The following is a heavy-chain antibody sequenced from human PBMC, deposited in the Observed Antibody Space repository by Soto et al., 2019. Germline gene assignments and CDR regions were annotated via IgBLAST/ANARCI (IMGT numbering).Heavy chain of an antibody. CDR1: GGPFSGYY. Sequence: QVQLQQWGAGLLKPSETLSLTCAVYGGPFSGYYWSWIRQPPGKGLEWIGEINHSGSTNYNPSLTSRVTISVDTSKNQFALKLSSGTAADTAVYYCARAAPEADYYYGMDVWGQGTTVTVSS. V-gene: IGHV4-34*01. CDR3: ARAAPEADYYYGMDV. CDR2: INHSGST. J-gene: IGHJ6*02. D-gene: IGHD6-19*01.